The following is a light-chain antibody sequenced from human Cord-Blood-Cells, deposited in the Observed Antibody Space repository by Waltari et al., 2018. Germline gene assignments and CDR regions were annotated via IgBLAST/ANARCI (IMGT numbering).Light chain of an antibody. J-gene: IGKJ1*01. CDR3: QQSYSTPRT. Sequence: DIQMTKSPSSLSASVGARVTITCRASQSMSSYLNWYQQKPGKAPKLLIYAASSLQSGVPSRFSGSGSGTDFTLTISSLQPEDFATYYCQQSYSTPRTFGQGTKVEIK. CDR1: QSMSSY. V-gene: IGKV1-39*01. CDR2: AAS.